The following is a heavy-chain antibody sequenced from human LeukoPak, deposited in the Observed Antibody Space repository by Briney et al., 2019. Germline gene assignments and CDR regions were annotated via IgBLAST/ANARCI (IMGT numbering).Heavy chain of an antibody. CDR3: ARHVYDFWSGYSTGAFDI. J-gene: IGHJ3*02. CDR1: GGSISSDDYW. CDR2: IFYSGTT. V-gene: IGHV4-39*01. D-gene: IGHD3-3*01. Sequence: SETLSLTCTVSGGSISSDDYWWGWIRQPPGRGLEWIGTIFYSGTTYYNPSLKSRVTISVETSKNQFSLKLSSVTAADTAVYYCARHVYDFWSGYSTGAFDIWGQGTMVTVSS.